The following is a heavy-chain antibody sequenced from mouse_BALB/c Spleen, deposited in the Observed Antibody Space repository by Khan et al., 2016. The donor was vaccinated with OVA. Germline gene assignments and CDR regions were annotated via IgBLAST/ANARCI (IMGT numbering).Heavy chain of an antibody. D-gene: IGHD1-1*02. CDR3: ARGGKFAY. CDR1: GYTFTDYA. J-gene: IGHJ3*01. Sequence: QVRLQQSGAELVRPGDSLKISCKGSGYTFTDYAMNWVKQSHAKSLEWIGVISSYYGVADYNQKFKGKVTMTVDRSSSTASLELARLTSEDCAIYYCARGGKFAYWGQGTLVTVS. V-gene: IGHV1S137*01. CDR2: ISSYYGVA.